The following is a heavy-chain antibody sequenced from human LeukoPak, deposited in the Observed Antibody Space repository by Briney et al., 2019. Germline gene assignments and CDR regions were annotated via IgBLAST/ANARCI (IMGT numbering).Heavy chain of an antibody. V-gene: IGHV1-18*01. D-gene: IGHD1-14*01. CDR2: ISAYNGNT. Sequence: WASVTVSCKASGCTFTSYGISWVRQAPGQGLEWMGWISAYNGNTNYAQKLQVRVTMTTDTSTSTAYMELRSLRSDDTAVYYCARQTGTLRNWFDPWGQGTLVTVSS. J-gene: IGHJ5*02. CDR1: GCTFTSYG. CDR3: ARQTGTLRNWFDP.